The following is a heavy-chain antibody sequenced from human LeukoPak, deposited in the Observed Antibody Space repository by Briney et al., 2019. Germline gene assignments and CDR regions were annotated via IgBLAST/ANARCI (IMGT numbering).Heavy chain of an antibody. Sequence: TSETLSLPCTVSVDSLSSSSYYWGWIRQHPGRGLEWLGRIYYSGSTYYHPSLRSRVTISVATSTNQLSLKLSSVTAADTAVYYCARLFANLEWLFYASDYWGQGTLVSVFS. CDR3: ARLFANLEWLFYASDY. V-gene: IGHV4-39*01. CDR2: IYYSGST. D-gene: IGHD3-3*01. J-gene: IGHJ4*02. CDR1: VDSLSSSSYY.